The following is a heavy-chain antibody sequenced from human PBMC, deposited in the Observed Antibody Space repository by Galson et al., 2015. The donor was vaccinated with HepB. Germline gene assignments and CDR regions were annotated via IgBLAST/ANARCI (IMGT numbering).Heavy chain of an antibody. CDR2: LSFDGSYK. CDR1: GFTFSSYA. V-gene: IGHV3-30*04. CDR3: AREIGNALDY. D-gene: IGHD2-21*01. J-gene: IGHJ4*02. Sequence: SLRLSCAASGFTFSSYAMHWVRQVPGKGLEWVTFLSFDGSYKYYADSVKGRFTMSRDNSKNTLYLEMNSLRAEDTALYYCAREIGNALDYWGQGTLVTVSS.